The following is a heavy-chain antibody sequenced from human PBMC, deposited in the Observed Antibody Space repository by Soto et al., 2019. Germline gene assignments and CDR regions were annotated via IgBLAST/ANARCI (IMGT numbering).Heavy chain of an antibody. D-gene: IGHD6-25*01. J-gene: IGHJ4*02. CDR1: GFTFSTYG. Sequence: QVQLVESGGGVVQPGESLRLSCAASGFTFSTYGMHWVRQAPGKGLEWVAVISYDGNYKHYADSVKGRFTISRDNSKNTLYLQRSTLRTEDTAMYYCANDNAVAALDWGQGTLVTVSS. V-gene: IGHV3-30*18. CDR3: ANDNAVAALD. CDR2: ISYDGNYK.